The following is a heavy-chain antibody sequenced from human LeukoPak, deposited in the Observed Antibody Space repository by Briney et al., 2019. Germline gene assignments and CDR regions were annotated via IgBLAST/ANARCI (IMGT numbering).Heavy chain of an antibody. CDR1: GFTFSSYG. J-gene: IGHJ4*02. V-gene: IGHV3-30*18. CDR2: ISYDGSNK. D-gene: IGHD6-13*01. CDR3: AEDRWTRAASSSWYDY. Sequence: PGGSLRLSCAASGFTFSSYGMHWVRQAPGKGLERVSVISYDGSNKYYADSVKGRFTISRDNSQNTLFLQMSSLRAEDTAMYYCAEDRWTRAASSSWYDYWGQGTLVTVSS.